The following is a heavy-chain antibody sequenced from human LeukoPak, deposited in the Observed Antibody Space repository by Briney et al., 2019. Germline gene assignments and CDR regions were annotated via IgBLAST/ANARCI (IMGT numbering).Heavy chain of an antibody. D-gene: IGHD1-1*01. CDR1: GFTVSSNH. V-gene: IGHV3-53*01. CDR3: ARGPAGYN. J-gene: IGHJ4*02. CDR2: IYSGGST. Sequence: GGSLRLSCAASGFTVSSNHMSWVRQAPGQGLEWVSVIYSGGSTDYADSVKGRFTISRDNLKNTLYLQMNSLRAEDTAVYYCARGPAGYNWGQGTLVTFSS.